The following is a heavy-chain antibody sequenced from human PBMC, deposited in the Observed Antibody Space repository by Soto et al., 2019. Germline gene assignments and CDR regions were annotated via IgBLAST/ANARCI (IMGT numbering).Heavy chain of an antibody. CDR2: INPSGGST. CDR3: ARDRKAVAGGFDY. J-gene: IGHJ4*02. Sequence: ASVKVSCKASGYTFTSYDINWVRQATGQGLEWMGIINPSGGSTSYAQKFQGRVTMTRDTSTSTVYMELSSLRSEDTAVYYCARDRKAVAGGFDYWGQGTLVTVSS. V-gene: IGHV1-46*01. CDR1: GYTFTSYD. D-gene: IGHD6-19*01.